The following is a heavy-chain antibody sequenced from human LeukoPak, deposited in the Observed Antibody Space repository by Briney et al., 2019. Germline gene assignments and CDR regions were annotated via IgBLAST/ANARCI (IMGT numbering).Heavy chain of an antibody. Sequence: GGSLRLSCAASGFTFSSYGMHWVRQAPAKGLEWVAVIWYDGSNQDYADSVKGRFTISRDNSKNTLYLQVSSLRAGDTAVYYCARDRWYDGSGYIAAFDYWGQGTLVTVS. CDR3: ARDRWYDGSGYIAAFDY. D-gene: IGHD3-22*01. CDR1: GFTFSSYG. CDR2: IWYDGSNQ. V-gene: IGHV3-33*08. J-gene: IGHJ4*02.